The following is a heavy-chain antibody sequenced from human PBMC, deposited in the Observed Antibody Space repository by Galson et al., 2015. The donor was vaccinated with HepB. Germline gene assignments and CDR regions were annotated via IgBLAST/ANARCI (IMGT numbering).Heavy chain of an antibody. Sequence: SVKVSCKASGYTFTGYYMHWVRQAPGQGLEWMGRINPNSGGTNYAQKFQGRVTMTRDTSISTAYMELSRLRSDDTAVYYCARDGYYDSSGYYYGSYYYYMDVWGKGTTVTVSS. CDR2: INPNSGGT. D-gene: IGHD3-22*01. V-gene: IGHV1-2*06. J-gene: IGHJ6*03. CDR3: ARDGYYDSSGYYYGSYYYYMDV. CDR1: GYTFTGYY.